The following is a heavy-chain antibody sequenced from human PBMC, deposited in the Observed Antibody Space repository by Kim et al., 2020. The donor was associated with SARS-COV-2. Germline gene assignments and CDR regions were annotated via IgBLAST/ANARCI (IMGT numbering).Heavy chain of an antibody. CDR3: ARVRDIVLMVYPDY. J-gene: IGHJ4*02. V-gene: IGHV1-18*01. D-gene: IGHD2-8*01. Sequence: AQKLQGRVTMTTDTSTSTAYMELRSLRSDDTAVYYCARVRDIVLMVYPDYWGQGTLVTVSS.